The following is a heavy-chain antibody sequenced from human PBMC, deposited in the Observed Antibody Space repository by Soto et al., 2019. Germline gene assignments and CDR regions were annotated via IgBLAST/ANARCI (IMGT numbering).Heavy chain of an antibody. D-gene: IGHD2-2*02. J-gene: IGHJ6*03. Sequence: VQLQESGPGLVKPSETLSLTCTVSGGSISSYYWSWIRQPPGKGLEWIGYIYYSGSTNYNPSLKSRVTLSVDTSKNQFSLNLSSVTAADTAVYYCARERPERVPASIDEDYYYYYMDVWGKGTTVTVSS. CDR2: IYYSGST. CDR1: GGSISSYY. V-gene: IGHV4-59*01. CDR3: ARERPERVPASIDEDYYYYYMDV.